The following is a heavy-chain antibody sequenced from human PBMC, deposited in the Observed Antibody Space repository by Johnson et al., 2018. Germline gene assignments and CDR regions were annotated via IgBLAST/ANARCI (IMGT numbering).Heavy chain of an antibody. Sequence: VQLVESGGVVVQPGGSLRLSCAASGFTFNDYTMHWVRQAPGKGLEWVSLISWDGGSTYYADSVKGRFIISRDNSKNSLYLQMNSLRTEETAVYYCARGIAVAGTSAFDIWGQGTMVTVSS. D-gene: IGHD6-19*01. J-gene: IGHJ3*02. CDR2: ISWDGGST. V-gene: IGHV3-43*01. CDR3: ARGIAVAGTSAFDI. CDR1: GFTFNDYT.